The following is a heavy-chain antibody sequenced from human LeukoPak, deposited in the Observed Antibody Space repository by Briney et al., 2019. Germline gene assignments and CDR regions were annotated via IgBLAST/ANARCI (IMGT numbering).Heavy chain of an antibody. CDR2: ISGSGSNT. D-gene: IGHD1-26*01. Sequence: SGGSLRLSCVASGFTFSSYVMNWVSQAPGKGLEWVSAISGSGSNTYYADSVKGRFTISRDNSKNTLYLQMNSLRAEDTAVYYCARAKAGATRYFDYWGQGTLVTVSS. CDR3: ARAKAGATRYFDY. J-gene: IGHJ4*02. V-gene: IGHV3-23*01. CDR1: GFTFSSYV.